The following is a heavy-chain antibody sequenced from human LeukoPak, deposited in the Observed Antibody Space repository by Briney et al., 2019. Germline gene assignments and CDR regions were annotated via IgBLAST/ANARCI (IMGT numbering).Heavy chain of an antibody. CDR3: ANEDIERPFDY. CDR1: GFTFSSYS. V-gene: IGHV3-48*01. J-gene: IGHJ4*02. D-gene: IGHD2-15*01. CDR2: ISSSSSTI. Sequence: PGGSLRLSCAASGFTFSSYSMNWVRQAPGKGLEWVSYISSSSSTIYYADSVKGRFTISRDNSKNTLYLQMNSLRAEDTAVYYCANEDIERPFDYWGQGTLVTVSS.